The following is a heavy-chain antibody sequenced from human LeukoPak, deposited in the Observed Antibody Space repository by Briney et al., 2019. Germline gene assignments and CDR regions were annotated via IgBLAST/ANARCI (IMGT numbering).Heavy chain of an antibody. CDR1: GGSFSGYY. CDR3: AREGYDYDFWSGHYRRFDY. V-gene: IGHV4-34*01. CDR2: INHSGST. J-gene: IGHJ4*02. D-gene: IGHD3-3*01. Sequence: SETLSLTCAVDGGSFSGYYWSWIRQPPGKGLEWIGEINHSGSTNYNPSLKSRVTISVDTSKNQFSLKLSSVTAADTAVYYCAREGYDYDFWSGHYRRFDYWGQGTLVTVSS.